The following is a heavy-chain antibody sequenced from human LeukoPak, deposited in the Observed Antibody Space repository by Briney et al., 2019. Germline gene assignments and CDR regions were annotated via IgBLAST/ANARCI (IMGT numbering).Heavy chain of an antibody. CDR3: ARVDIVLMVYAPPDY. V-gene: IGHV1-69*04. CDR1: GGTFTSYA. D-gene: IGHD2-8*01. CDR2: IIPILGIA. J-gene: IGHJ4*02. Sequence: ASVKVSCKASGGTFTSYAISWVRQAPGQGLEWMGRIIPILGIANYAQKFQGRVTMTTDTSTSTAYMELRSLRSDDTAVYYCARVDIVLMVYAPPDYWGQGTLVTVSS.